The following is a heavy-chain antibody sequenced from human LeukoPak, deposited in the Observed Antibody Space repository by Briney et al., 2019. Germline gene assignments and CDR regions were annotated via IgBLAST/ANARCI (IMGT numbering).Heavy chain of an antibody. CDR1: GYTFTGYY. V-gene: IGHV1-69*02. CDR3: ATPIAAQGDY. CDR2: IIPILGIA. J-gene: IGHJ4*02. Sequence: GASVKVSCKASGYTFTGYYMHWVRQAPGQGLEWMGRIIPILGIANYAQKFQGRVTITADKSTSTAYMELSSLRSEDTAVYYCATPIAAQGDYWGQGTLVTVSS. D-gene: IGHD6-6*01.